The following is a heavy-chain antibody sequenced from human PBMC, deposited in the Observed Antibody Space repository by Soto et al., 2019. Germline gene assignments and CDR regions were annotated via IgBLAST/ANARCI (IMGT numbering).Heavy chain of an antibody. CDR2: INPDGSNK. CDR1: GFTFSPYW. V-gene: IGHV3-74*01. CDR3: AKERDSSSSYDY. J-gene: IGHJ4*02. D-gene: IGHD6-6*01. Sequence: HPGGSLRLSCAASGFTFSPYWMHWVRQAPGKGLVWVSRINPDGSNKYYADSVKGRFTISRDNSKNTLYLQMNSLRAEDTAVYYCAKERDSSSSYDYWGQGTLVTVSS.